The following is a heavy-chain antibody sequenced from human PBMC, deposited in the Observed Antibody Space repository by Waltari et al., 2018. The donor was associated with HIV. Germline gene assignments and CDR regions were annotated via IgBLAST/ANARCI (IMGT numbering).Heavy chain of an antibody. J-gene: IGHJ5*02. V-gene: IGHV3-30*01. CDR3: ARDTGYCSFGSCSYNWLDP. Sequence: QVHLLESGGGVVQPGRSLRLSCAASGFTFSSYAIPWVRQAPGKGLEWVARISYDGSNKYYADSVKGRFTISRDNSKNTLYLQMNSLRAEDTSVYYCARDTGYCSFGSCSYNWLDPWGQGTLVSVSS. D-gene: IGHD2-15*01. CDR2: ISYDGSNK. CDR1: GFTFSSYA.